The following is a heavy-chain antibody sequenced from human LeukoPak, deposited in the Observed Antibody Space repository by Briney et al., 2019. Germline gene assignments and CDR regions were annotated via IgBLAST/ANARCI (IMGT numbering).Heavy chain of an antibody. Sequence: GGSLRLSCAASGFTFSIYWMHWVRQAPGKGLVWVSRIVADGSSMSYADSVKGRFTISRDNAKNTLYLQMNSLRAEDTAVYYCARATLYYYYGMDVWGQGTTVTVSS. J-gene: IGHJ6*02. CDR1: GFTFSIYW. CDR2: IVADGSSM. CDR3: ARATLYYYYGMDV. V-gene: IGHV3-74*01. D-gene: IGHD5-12*01.